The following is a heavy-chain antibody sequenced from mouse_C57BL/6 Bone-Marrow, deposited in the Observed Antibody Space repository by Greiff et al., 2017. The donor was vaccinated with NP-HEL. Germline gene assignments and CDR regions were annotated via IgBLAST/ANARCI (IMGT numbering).Heavy chain of an antibody. CDR2: IYPRSGNT. Sequence: QVQLKQSGAELARPGASVKLSCKASGYTFTSYGISWVKQRTGQGLEWIGEIYPRSGNTYYNEKFKGKATLTADKSSSTAYMELRSLTSEDSAVYFCARGGLGPWFAYWGQGTLVTVSA. J-gene: IGHJ3*01. CDR1: GYTFTSYG. CDR3: ARGGLGPWFAY. D-gene: IGHD4-1*01. V-gene: IGHV1-81*01.